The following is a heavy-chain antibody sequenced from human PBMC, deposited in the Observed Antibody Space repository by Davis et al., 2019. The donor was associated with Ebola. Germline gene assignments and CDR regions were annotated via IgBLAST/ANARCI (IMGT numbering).Heavy chain of an antibody. V-gene: IGHV1-18*01. D-gene: IGHD1-26*01. CDR1: GYMFIAYG. Sequence: ASVKVSCKASGYMFIAYGFTWVRQAPGQGLEWMGWISAYNGSTNYSQKFQGRVTMTTDTSTTTAYMELRRLRSDDTAIFYCTRDRGMVAPYISDYWGQGTLVTVSS. CDR3: TRDRGMVAPYISDY. J-gene: IGHJ4*02. CDR2: ISAYNGST.